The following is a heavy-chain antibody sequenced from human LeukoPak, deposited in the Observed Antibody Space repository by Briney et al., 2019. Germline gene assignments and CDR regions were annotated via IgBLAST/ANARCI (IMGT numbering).Heavy chain of an antibody. CDR1: GGSISSYS. D-gene: IGHD2-21*01. CDR2: IYTSGST. V-gene: IGHV4-4*07. CDR3: ARVRNCGGECYDAFDI. J-gene: IGHJ3*02. Sequence: SETLSLTCSVSGGSISSYSWNWIRQPAGKGLEWIGRIYTSGSTNYNPSLKSRVTLSVDTSKNHFSLRLNSVTAADAAVYYCARVRNCGGECYDAFDIWGQGTMVTVSS.